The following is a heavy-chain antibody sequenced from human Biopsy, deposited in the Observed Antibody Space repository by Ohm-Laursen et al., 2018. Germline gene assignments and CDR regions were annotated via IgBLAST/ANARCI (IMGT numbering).Heavy chain of an antibody. CDR1: GGSISSYY. J-gene: IGHJ3*02. CDR2: VYYSGST. CDR3: GRREVVITHDAFDT. V-gene: IGHV4-59*08. D-gene: IGHD3-22*01. Sequence: TLSLTCTVSGGSISSYYWTWIRQPPGKGLEWIGDVYYSGSTNRNPSLKSRVTIFVDTSKNHFSLKLNSVTAADTAVYYCGRREVVITHDAFDTWGQGTMVTVSS.